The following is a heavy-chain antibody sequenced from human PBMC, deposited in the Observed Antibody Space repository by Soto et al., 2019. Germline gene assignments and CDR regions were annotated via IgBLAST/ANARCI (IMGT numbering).Heavy chain of an antibody. Sequence: EVHLLESGGDLVQPGGSLRLSCAASGFTFSGYAMSWVRQAPGKGLEWVSAISGSGASTYYTDSVQGRFTFSRDNSNNTLFLLMDSLRAEDTAIYYCARCTSPWYYYAMDVWGQGTTVTVSS. D-gene: IGHD2-2*01. CDR3: ARCTSPWYYYAMDV. V-gene: IGHV3-23*01. J-gene: IGHJ6*02. CDR2: ISGSGAST. CDR1: GFTFSGYA.